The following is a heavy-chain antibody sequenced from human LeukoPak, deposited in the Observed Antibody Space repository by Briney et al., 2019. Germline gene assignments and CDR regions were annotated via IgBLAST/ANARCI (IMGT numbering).Heavy chain of an antibody. CDR1: GYTFTGYY. Sequence: GASLKVSCKASGYTFTGYYMHWVRQAPGQGLEWMGWINPNSGGTNYAQKFQGRVTMTRDTSISTAYMELSRLRSDDTAVYYCARGMDTWGYYYYGMDVWGQGTTVTVSS. CDR3: ARGMDTWGYYYYGMDV. CDR2: INPNSGGT. D-gene: IGHD5-18*01. J-gene: IGHJ6*02. V-gene: IGHV1-2*02.